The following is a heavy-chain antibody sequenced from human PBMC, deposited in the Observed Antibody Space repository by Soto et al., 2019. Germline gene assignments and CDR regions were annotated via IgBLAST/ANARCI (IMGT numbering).Heavy chain of an antibody. CDR2: IDPNDSQT. Sequence: PGESLKISCKASGYSFLSSWIGWMRQMTGKGLEWMGIIDPNDSQTIYSPSFQGQVTISADKSIGTAYLQWSSLKTSDTAMYYCARHAGNSWKGDYFDYWGQGALGTVSS. D-gene: IGHD6-13*01. CDR3: ARHAGNSWKGDYFDY. CDR1: GYSFLSSW. V-gene: IGHV5-51*01. J-gene: IGHJ4*02.